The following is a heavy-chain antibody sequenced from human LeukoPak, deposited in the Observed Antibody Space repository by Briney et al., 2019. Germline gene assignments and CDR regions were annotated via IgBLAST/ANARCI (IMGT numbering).Heavy chain of an antibody. D-gene: IGHD6-13*01. J-gene: IGHJ5*02. CDR3: ARGTRIAAAGTKGWFDP. CDR2: INPNSGGT. Sequence: GASVKVSCKASGYTFTGYYMHWVRQAPGQGLEWMGWINPNSGGTNYAQKFQGRVTMTRDTSISTAYMELSRLRFVDTAVYYCARGTRIAAAGTKGWFDPWGQGTLVTVSS. CDR1: GYTFTGYY. V-gene: IGHV1-2*02.